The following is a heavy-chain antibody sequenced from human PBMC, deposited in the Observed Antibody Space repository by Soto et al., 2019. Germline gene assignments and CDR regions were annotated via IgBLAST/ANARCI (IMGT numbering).Heavy chain of an antibody. CDR1: GFTFDDYA. D-gene: IGHD4-17*01. CDR2: ISWNSGSI. J-gene: IGHJ4*02. V-gene: IGHV3-9*01. CDR3: AKDWADGDYARVFDY. Sequence: GGSLRLSCAASGFTFDDYAMHWVRQAPGKGLEWVSGISWNSGSIGYADSVKGRFTISRDNAKNSLYLQMNSLRAEDTALYYCAKDWADGDYARVFDYWGQGTLVTVSS.